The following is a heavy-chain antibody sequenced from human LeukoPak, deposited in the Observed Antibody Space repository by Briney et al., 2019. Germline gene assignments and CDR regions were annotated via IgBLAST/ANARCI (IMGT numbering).Heavy chain of an antibody. Sequence: GGSLRLSCAASGLTVSSNYMSWVRQAPGKGLEWVSVIYSGGSTYYADSVKGRFTISRDNSKNTLYLEMNSLRAEDTAVYYCAKTGNPATGDYWGQGTLVTVSS. V-gene: IGHV3-53*01. CDR3: AKTGNPATGDY. D-gene: IGHD1-1*01. CDR1: GLTVSSNY. CDR2: IYSGGST. J-gene: IGHJ4*02.